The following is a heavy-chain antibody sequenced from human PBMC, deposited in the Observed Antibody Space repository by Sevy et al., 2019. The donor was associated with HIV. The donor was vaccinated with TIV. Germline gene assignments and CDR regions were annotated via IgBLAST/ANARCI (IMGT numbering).Heavy chain of an antibody. J-gene: IGHJ4*02. CDR2: IYYTGSS. CDR3: ARCGPIQHQLDYFDS. V-gene: IGHV4-59*01. Sequence: SETLSLTCTVSGVSISPYYWSWVRQPPGKGLEWIGYIYYTGSSDHNSSLKSRVTTSVDTSKNQFSLRLTSVTAADTAIYYCARCGPIQHQLDYFDSWGQGTLVTVSS. D-gene: IGHD2-2*01. CDR1: GVSISPYY.